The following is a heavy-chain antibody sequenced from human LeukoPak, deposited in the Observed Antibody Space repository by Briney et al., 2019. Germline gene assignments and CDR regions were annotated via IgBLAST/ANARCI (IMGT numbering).Heavy chain of an antibody. CDR2: IYTSGST. J-gene: IGHJ5*02. CDR1: GGSIGSYY. Sequence: SETLSLTCTVSGGSIGSYYWSWIRQPAGKGLEWIGRIYTSGSTNYNPSLKSRVTMSVDTSKNQFSLKLSSVTAADTAVYYCARVGYSSGWYGGNWFDPWGQGTLVTVSS. CDR3: ARVGYSSGWYGGNWFDP. D-gene: IGHD6-19*01. V-gene: IGHV4-4*07.